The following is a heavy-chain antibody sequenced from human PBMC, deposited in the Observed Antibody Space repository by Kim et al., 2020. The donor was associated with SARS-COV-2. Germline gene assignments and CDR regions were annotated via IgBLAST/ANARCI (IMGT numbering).Heavy chain of an antibody. Sequence: SETLSLTCTVSGGSISSYYWSWIRQPPGKGLEWIGYIYYSGSTNYNPSLKSRVTISVDTSKNQFSLKLSSVTAADTAVYYCARRKYYDSSGFDPWGQGTLVTVSS. CDR3: ARRKYYDSSGFDP. D-gene: IGHD3-22*01. V-gene: IGHV4-59*08. CDR1: GGSISSYY. J-gene: IGHJ5*02. CDR2: IYYSGST.